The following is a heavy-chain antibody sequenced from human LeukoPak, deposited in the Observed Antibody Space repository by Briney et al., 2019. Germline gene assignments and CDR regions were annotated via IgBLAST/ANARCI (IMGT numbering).Heavy chain of an antibody. V-gene: IGHV3-66*01. CDR2: IYSGGST. CDR3: ARDGAVVPAARSYYYYYGMDV. D-gene: IGHD2-2*01. J-gene: IGHJ6*02. CDR1: GFTVSSNS. Sequence: GGSLRLSCAASGFTVSSNSMSWVRQAPGKGLEWVSVIYSGGSTYYADSVKGRFTISRDNSKNTLYLQMNSLRAEDTAVYYCARDGAVVPAARSYYYYYGMDVWGQGTTVTVSS.